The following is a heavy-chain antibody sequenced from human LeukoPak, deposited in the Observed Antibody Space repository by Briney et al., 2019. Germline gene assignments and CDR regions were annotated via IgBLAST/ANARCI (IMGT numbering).Heavy chain of an antibody. Sequence: ASVKVSCKASGGTFSSYAISWVRQAPGQGLEWMGRIIPILGIANYAQKFQGRVTITADKSTSTAYMELSSLRSEDTAVYYCALGRRGEVPAANRHAFDIWGQGTMVTVSS. CDR3: ALGRRGEVPAANRHAFDI. D-gene: IGHD2-2*01. CDR1: GGTFSSYA. CDR2: IIPILGIA. V-gene: IGHV1-69*04. J-gene: IGHJ3*02.